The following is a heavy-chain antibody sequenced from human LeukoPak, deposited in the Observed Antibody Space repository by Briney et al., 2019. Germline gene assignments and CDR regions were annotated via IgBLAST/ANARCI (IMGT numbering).Heavy chain of an antibody. CDR1: GGSISSYY. Sequence: PSETLSLTCTVSGGSISSYYWSWIRQPPGKGLEWIGYIYYSGSTNYNPSLKSRVTISVDTSKNQFSLKLSSVTAADTAVYYCARAHMVRGVVAPQGYYYGMDVWGQGTTVTVSS. CDR2: IYYSGST. V-gene: IGHV4-59*01. D-gene: IGHD3-10*01. CDR3: ARAHMVRGVVAPQGYYYGMDV. J-gene: IGHJ6*02.